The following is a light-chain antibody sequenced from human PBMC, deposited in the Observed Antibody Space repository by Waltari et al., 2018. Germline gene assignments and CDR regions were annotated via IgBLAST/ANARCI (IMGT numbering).Light chain of an antibody. CDR2: EAV. V-gene: IGKV1-5*03. CDR1: QAISRR. J-gene: IGKJ1*01. Sequence: DIQMTQSPSTLSASIGDRVSITCRASQAISRRLAWYQQKPGKAPKVVISEAVILESGVPSRFTGSGSGTEFTLTINSLQPDDFATYYCQQYDTYATFSQGTRVDI. CDR3: QQYDTYAT.